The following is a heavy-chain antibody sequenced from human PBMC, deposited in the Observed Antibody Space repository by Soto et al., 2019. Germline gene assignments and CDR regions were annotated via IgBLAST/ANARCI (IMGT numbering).Heavy chain of an antibody. CDR2: IYSGGST. Sequence: EVQLVESGGGLVQPGESLRLSCAASGFTVSSNYMSWVRQAPGKGLEWVSVIYSGGSTYYADSVKGRFTISRHNSKNTLYLQMNSLRAEDTAVYYCAGTYYYDSSGYYRFDYWGQGTLVTVSS. V-gene: IGHV3-53*04. CDR3: AGTYYYDSSGYYRFDY. J-gene: IGHJ4*02. CDR1: GFTVSSNY. D-gene: IGHD3-22*01.